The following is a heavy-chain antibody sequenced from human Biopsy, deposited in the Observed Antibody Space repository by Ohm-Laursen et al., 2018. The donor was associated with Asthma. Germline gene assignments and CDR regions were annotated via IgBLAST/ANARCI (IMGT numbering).Heavy chain of an antibody. CDR3: AREQQLGNFDY. CDR1: GFSIGTSGMR. Sequence: TQTLTLTCTLSGFSIGTSGMRVSWIRQPPGKALEWLARIDWDDDKFYSASLKTRLTISKDTSKNQVVLTMTTMDPVDTATYYCAREQQLGNFDYWGQGTLVTVSS. J-gene: IGHJ4*02. D-gene: IGHD6-13*01. V-gene: IGHV2-70*04. CDR2: IDWDDDK.